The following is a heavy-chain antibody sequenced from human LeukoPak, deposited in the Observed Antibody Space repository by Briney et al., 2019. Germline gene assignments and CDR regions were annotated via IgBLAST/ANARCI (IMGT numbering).Heavy chain of an antibody. CDR1: GGSISSHY. Sequence: PSETLSLTCTVSGGSISSHYWSWIWQPPGKGLEWIGYIYYSGSTNYNPSLKSRVTISVDTSKNQFSLKLSSVTAADTAVYYCARGLGAAAGRDYYYYYMDVWGKGTTVTVSS. D-gene: IGHD6-13*01. CDR2: IYYSGST. CDR3: ARGLGAAAGRDYYYYYMDV. J-gene: IGHJ6*03. V-gene: IGHV4-59*11.